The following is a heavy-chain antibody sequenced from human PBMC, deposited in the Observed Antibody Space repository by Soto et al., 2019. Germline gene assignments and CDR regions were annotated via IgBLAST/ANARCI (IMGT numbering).Heavy chain of an antibody. CDR1: GDSMSSGDYY. CDR3: AREKGSSFSFDY. CDR2: ISYSGST. D-gene: IGHD6-13*01. V-gene: IGHV4-30-4*01. Sequence: PSETLSLTCTVSGDSMSSGDYYWSWIRQHPGKGLEWIGYISYSGSTYYNPSLKSRVTISVDRSKNQFSLKLSSVTAADTAVYYCAREKGSSFSFDYWGQGTLVTVSS. J-gene: IGHJ4*02.